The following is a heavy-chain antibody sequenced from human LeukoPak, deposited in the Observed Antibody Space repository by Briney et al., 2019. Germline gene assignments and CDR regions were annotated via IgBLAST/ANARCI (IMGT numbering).Heavy chain of an antibody. J-gene: IGHJ5*02. Sequence: GGSLRLSCAASGFTFNNAWMSWVRQAPGKGLEWVGRIKSKTDGGTIDYAAPVKGRFTISRDESKNTVYLQMNSLKTEDTAVYYCTTTIVGVTTWFDPWGQGTLVTVYS. CDR1: GFTFNNAW. CDR2: IKSKTDGGTI. CDR3: TTTIVGVTTWFDP. D-gene: IGHD1-26*01. V-gene: IGHV3-15*01.